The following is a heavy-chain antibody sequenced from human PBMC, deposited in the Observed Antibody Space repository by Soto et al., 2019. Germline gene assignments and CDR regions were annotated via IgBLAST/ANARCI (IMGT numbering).Heavy chain of an antibody. Sequence: SVKVSCKASGGTFNTHAYPWVRQAPGHGLEWVGVIFPIFGTSNYAQKFQGRVTITADESTITVDLELSSLSYEDPAVDYCARDSEFRGGKISHLDYWGLG. J-gene: IGHJ4*02. CDR1: GGTFNTHA. CDR3: ARDSEFRGGKISHLDY. D-gene: IGHD2-15*01. CDR2: IFPIFGTS. V-gene: IGHV1-69*13.